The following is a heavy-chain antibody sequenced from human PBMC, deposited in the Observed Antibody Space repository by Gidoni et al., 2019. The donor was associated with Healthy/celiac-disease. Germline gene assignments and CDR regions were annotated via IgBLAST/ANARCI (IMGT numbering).Heavy chain of an antibody. Sequence: QVQLVQSGAEVKKPGASVKISCKASGYTFTSYGISWVRQAPGQGLEWMGWISAYNGNTNYAQKLQGRVTMTTDTSTSTAYMELRSLRSDDTAVYYCARDTPTAGSPQLFDYWGQGTLVTVSS. J-gene: IGHJ4*02. D-gene: IGHD2-2*01. CDR2: ISAYNGNT. CDR1: GYTFTSYG. CDR3: ARDTPTAGSPQLFDY. V-gene: IGHV1-18*04.